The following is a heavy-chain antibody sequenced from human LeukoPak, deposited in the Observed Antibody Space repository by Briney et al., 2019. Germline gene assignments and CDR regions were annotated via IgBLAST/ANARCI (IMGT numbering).Heavy chain of an antibody. CDR1: GFTFRNYN. J-gene: IGHJ4*02. D-gene: IGHD2-15*01. Sequence: GGSLRLSCAASGFTFRNYNMNWVPQAPGKGLEWVSSISDNSNHIYYADSVKGRFTISRDNAKNSLYLQMSSLRAEDTAVYYCAGDYSVRLLDYWGQGTLVTVSS. V-gene: IGHV3-21*01. CDR2: ISDNSNHI. CDR3: AGDYSVRLLDY.